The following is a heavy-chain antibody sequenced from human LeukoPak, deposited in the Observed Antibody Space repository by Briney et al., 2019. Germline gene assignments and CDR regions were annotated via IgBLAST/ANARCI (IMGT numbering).Heavy chain of an antibody. V-gene: IGHV3-23*01. CDR2: ISGSGGST. Sequence: PGVSLRLSYAASGFTFSSYAMSWVRQARGKGLEWVSAISGSGGSTYYADSVKGRFTISRDNSKNTPYLQMNSLRAEDTAVYYCARHVLRYFDWLLVFDYWGQGTLVTVSS. CDR3: ARHVLRYFDWLLVFDY. J-gene: IGHJ4*02. CDR1: GFTFSSYA. D-gene: IGHD3-9*01.